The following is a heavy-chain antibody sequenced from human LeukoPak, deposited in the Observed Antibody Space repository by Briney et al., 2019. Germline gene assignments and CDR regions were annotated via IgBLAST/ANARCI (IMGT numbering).Heavy chain of an antibody. D-gene: IGHD3-10*01. V-gene: IGHV1-69*01. CDR1: GGTFISYA. CDR3: ARARGVRDYYFDY. J-gene: IGHJ4*02. Sequence: SVKVSCKASGGTFISYAISWVRQAPGQGREWMGGIIPIFGTANYAQKFQGRVTITADESTSTAYMELSSLRSEDTAVYYCARARGVRDYYFDYWGQGTLVTVSS. CDR2: IIPIFGTA.